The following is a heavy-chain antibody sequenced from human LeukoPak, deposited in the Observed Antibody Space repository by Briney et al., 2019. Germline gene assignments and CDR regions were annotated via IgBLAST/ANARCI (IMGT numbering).Heavy chain of an antibody. CDR3: ARLPAA. Sequence: GGSLRLSCVASGFTFSGYWVTWVRQAPGKGLEWVANINQDGSEKNYVDAVKGRFTISRDNAKNSLYLQLNSLRAEDTAVYYCARLPAAWGQGTLVTVSS. CDR1: GFTFSGYW. V-gene: IGHV3-7*01. CDR2: INQDGSEK. D-gene: IGHD6-25*01. J-gene: IGHJ4*02.